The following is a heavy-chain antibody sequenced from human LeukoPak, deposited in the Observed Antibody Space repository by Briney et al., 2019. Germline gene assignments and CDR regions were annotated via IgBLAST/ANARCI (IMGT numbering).Heavy chain of an antibody. D-gene: IGHD2-8*01. CDR3: ARLFLMGSTPHYFDY. V-gene: IGHV4-38-2*02. J-gene: IGHJ4*02. CDR2: IYHSGST. Sequence: SETLSLTCTVSGYSISSDYYWGWIRQPPGKGLEWIGNIYHSGSTYYNPSLESRVTISIDTSKNQFTLKLSSVTAADTAVYYCARLFLMGSTPHYFDYWGQGTLVTVSS. CDR1: GYSISSDYY.